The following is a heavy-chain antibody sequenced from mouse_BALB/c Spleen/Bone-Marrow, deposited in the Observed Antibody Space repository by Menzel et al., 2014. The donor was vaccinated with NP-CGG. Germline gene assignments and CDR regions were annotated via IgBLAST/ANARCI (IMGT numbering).Heavy chain of an antibody. J-gene: IGHJ1*01. Sequence: EVKLQESGGGLVQPGGSLKLSCAASGFDFSRYWMSWVRQAPGKGLEWIGEINPDSSMINYTPSLKDKFIISRDNAKNTLYLQMSKVRSEDTALYYCARLNYYGNLFVWGAGTTVTVSP. CDR3: ARLNYYGNLFV. V-gene: IGHV4-1*02. CDR2: INPDSSMI. D-gene: IGHD1-1*01. CDR1: GFDFSRYW.